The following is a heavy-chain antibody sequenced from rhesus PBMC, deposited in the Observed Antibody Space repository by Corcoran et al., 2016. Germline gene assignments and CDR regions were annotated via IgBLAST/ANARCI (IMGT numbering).Heavy chain of an antibody. CDR3: ASLYYNIWTGYATFDY. D-gene: IGHD3-3*01. CDR1: GYSISSGDN. CDR2: ISGSSVIT. J-gene: IGHJ4*01. V-gene: IGHV4-99*01. Sequence: QVQLQESGPGLVKPSETLSLTCAVSGYSISSGDNWGGTRQPPGKALEYIGYISGSSVITYNNPTLKCPVTNSKDQSKDQFSLKLSSVTAADTAVYYCASLYYNIWTGYATFDYWGQGVLVTVSS.